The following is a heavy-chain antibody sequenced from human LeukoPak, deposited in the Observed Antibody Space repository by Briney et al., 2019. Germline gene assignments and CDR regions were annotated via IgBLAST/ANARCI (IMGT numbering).Heavy chain of an antibody. CDR1: GYTFTSYA. V-gene: IGHV1-18*01. Sequence: ASVKVSCKASGYTFTSYAMNWVRQAPGQGLEWMGWISAYNGNTNYAQKLQGRVTMTTDTSTSTAYMELRSLRSDDTAVYYCARVLRGYCSGGSCPPSDYWGQGTLVTVSS. J-gene: IGHJ4*02. CDR2: ISAYNGNT. D-gene: IGHD2-15*01. CDR3: ARVLRGYCSGGSCPPSDY.